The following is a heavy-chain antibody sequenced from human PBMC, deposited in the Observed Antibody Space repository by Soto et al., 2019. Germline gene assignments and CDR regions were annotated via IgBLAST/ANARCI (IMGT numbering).Heavy chain of an antibody. V-gene: IGHV4-30-2*01. CDR2: IYHSGST. CDR3: ARGLAGLDYGSGSYYNSEYYFDY. Sequence: QLQLQESGSGLVKPSQTLSLTCAVSGGSISSGGYSWSWIRQPPGKGLEWIGYIYHSGSTYYNPSLKSRVTISVDRSKNQFSLKLSSVTAADTAVYYCARGLAGLDYGSGSYYNSEYYFDYWGQGTLVTVSS. D-gene: IGHD3-10*01. J-gene: IGHJ4*02. CDR1: GGSISSGGYS.